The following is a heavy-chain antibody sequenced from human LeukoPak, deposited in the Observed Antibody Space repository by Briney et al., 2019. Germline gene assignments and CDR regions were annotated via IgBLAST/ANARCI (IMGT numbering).Heavy chain of an antibody. J-gene: IGHJ5*02. Sequence: GGSLRLSCAASESTVRDHAMSWVRQAPGKGLAWVSLIYSDGVTQYADSVKGRFTISRDNSKNTRYLQMNSLRDEDTAVYFCARDRAEGKTWVEFDPWGQGTLVTVSS. CDR2: IYSDGVT. CDR1: ESTVRDHA. V-gene: IGHV3-66*02. CDR3: ARDRAEGKTWVEFDP.